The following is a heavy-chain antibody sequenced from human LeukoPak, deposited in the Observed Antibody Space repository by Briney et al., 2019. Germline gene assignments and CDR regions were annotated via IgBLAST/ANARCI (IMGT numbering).Heavy chain of an antibody. V-gene: IGHV3-23*01. CDR2: ISGSGGST. CDR3: AKGREFLENYDFWSGYYGLSAFDI. CDR1: GFTFSSYA. Sequence: PGGSLRLSCAASGFTFSSYAMSWVRQAPGEGLEWVSAISGSGGSTYYADSVKGRFTISRDNSKNTLYLQMNSLRAEDTAVYYCAKGREFLENYDFWSGYYGLSAFDIWGQGTMVTVPS. J-gene: IGHJ3*02. D-gene: IGHD3-3*01.